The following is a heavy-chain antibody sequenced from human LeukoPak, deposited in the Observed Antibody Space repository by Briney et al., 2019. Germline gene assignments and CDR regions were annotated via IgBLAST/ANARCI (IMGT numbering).Heavy chain of an antibody. CDR3: ARGRVRSHRKAPEY. CDR1: GFTFSDYA. CDR2: ISDDGRNK. J-gene: IGHJ4*02. V-gene: IGHV3-30*03. Sequence: GGSLRLSCTASGFTFSDYAMHWVRQAPGKGLEWVAVISDDGRNKYYADSVKGRFTISRDNSKNTLSLQMNSLRDEDTAIYYCARGRVRSHRKAPEYWGQGNLVTVSS. D-gene: IGHD2-8*01.